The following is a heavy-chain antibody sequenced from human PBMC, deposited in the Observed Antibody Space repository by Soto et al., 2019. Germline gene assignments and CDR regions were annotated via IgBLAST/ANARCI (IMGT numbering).Heavy chain of an antibody. V-gene: IGHV3-7*03. CDR1: GFTFSNSW. Sequence: GGSLKISCAASGFTFSNSWMSWVRQAPGKGLEWVANIKEDGSEKDYVDPVKGRFTITRDNAKNSLYLQMNNLRAEDTAVYFCTRKRFGMDVWGQGTTVTV. J-gene: IGHJ6*02. CDR3: TRKRFGMDV. CDR2: IKEDGSEK.